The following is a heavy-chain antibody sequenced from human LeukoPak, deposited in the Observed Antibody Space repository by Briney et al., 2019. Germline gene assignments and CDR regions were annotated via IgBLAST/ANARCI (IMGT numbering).Heavy chain of an antibody. D-gene: IGHD3-9*01. CDR2: IYSGGST. J-gene: IGHJ4*02. Sequence: GGSLRLSCAASGFTVSSNYMSWVRQAPGKGLEWVSVIYSGGSTYYADSVKGRFTISRDNSKNTLYLQMNSLRAEDTAVYYCASIVGRYFDWYPFDYWGQGTLVTVSS. V-gene: IGHV3-66*01. CDR3: ASIVGRYFDWYPFDY. CDR1: GFTVSSNY.